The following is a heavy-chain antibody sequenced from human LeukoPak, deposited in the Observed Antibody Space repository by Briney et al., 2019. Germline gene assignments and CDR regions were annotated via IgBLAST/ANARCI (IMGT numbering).Heavy chain of an antibody. V-gene: IGHV4-61*02. CDR1: GGSISSGSYY. CDR2: IYTSGST. CDR3: ASGIDS. J-gene: IGHJ4*02. Sequence: SETLSLTCTVSGGSISSGSYYWSWIRQPAGKGLEWIGRIYTSGSTNYNPSLKSRVTISVDTSKNQFSLKLSSVTAADTAAYYCASGIDSWGQGTLVTVSS. D-gene: IGHD1-26*01.